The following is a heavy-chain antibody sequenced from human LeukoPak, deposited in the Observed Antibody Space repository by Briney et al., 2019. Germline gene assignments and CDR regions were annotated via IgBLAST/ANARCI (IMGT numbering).Heavy chain of an antibody. Sequence: ASVKVSCKASGYTFTSYGISWVRQAPGQGLEWMGWISAYNGNTNYTQNLQGRVTMTTDTSTSTSYMELRSLRSDDTAVYYCARGYSSYESTKFDYWGQGTLVTVSS. D-gene: IGHD5-12*01. CDR2: ISAYNGNT. CDR3: ARGYSSYESTKFDY. CDR1: GYTFTSYG. J-gene: IGHJ4*02. V-gene: IGHV1-18*01.